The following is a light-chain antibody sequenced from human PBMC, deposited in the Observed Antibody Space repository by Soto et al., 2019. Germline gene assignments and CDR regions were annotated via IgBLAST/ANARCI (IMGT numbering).Light chain of an antibody. CDR2: GAS. CDR3: QQYGSSPET. V-gene: IGKV3-20*01. J-gene: IGKJ1*01. CDR1: QSVSSSS. Sequence: EIVLTQSPGTLSLSPGERATLSCRASQSVSSSSLAWYQQKPGQAPRLLIYGASSRATGIPDRFSGSGPGTDFTLTISRLEPEDFAVYYCQQYGSSPETFGQGTKVDIK.